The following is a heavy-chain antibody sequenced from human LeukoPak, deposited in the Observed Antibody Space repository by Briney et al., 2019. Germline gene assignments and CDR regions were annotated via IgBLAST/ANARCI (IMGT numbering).Heavy chain of an antibody. J-gene: IGHJ4*02. D-gene: IGHD1-1*01. V-gene: IGHV3-74*01. CDR2: ITNDGSST. CDR1: GLTFSGHW. Sequence: GGSLRLSCAASGLTFSGHWMHWVRHAPGKGLVWVSRITNDGSSTTYADSVKGRFTISRDNAKNSLYLQMNSLRAEDTAVYYCAREDTGTTSVYWGQGTLVTVSS. CDR3: AREDTGTTSVY.